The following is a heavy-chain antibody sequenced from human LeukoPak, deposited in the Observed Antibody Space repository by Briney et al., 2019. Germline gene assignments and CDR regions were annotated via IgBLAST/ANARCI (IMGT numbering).Heavy chain of an antibody. CDR3: ASDPLVDIVATGYFDY. CDR2: ISYHGSNK. V-gene: IGHV3-30*03. D-gene: IGHD5-12*01. J-gene: IGHJ4*02. Sequence: GRSLRLSCAASGFTFSSYGMYWVRQAPGKWLEWVAVISYHGSNKYYADSVKGRFTISRDNSKNTLYLQMNSLRAEDTAVYYCASDPLVDIVATGYFDYWGQGTLVTVSS. CDR1: GFTFSSYG.